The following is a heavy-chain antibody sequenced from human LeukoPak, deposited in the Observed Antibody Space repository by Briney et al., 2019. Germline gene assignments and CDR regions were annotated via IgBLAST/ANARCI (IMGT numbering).Heavy chain of an antibody. V-gene: IGHV1-2*04. CDR1: GYTFTGYY. CDR3: ARGRESLAAASYYGMDV. D-gene: IGHD6-13*01. J-gene: IGHJ6*02. CDR2: INPNSGGT. Sequence: ASVKVSCKASGYTFTGYYMHWVRQAPGQGLEWMGWINPNSGGTNYAQKFQGWVTMTRDTSISTAYMELSRLRSDDTAVYYCARGRESLAAASYYGMDVWGQGTTVTVSS.